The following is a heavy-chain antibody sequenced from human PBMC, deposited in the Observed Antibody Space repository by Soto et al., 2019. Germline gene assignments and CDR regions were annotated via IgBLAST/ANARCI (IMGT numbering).Heavy chain of an antibody. CDR1: GGTFSSYA. V-gene: IGHV1-69*01. D-gene: IGHD2-15*01. Sequence: QVQLVQSGAEVKKPGSSVKVSCKASGGTFSSYAISWVRQAPGQGLEWMGGIIPIFGTANYAQKFQGRVTITADESTSTAYMELSSLRSEDTAVYYCAREGDCSGGSGYPNWFDPWGQGTLVTVSS. J-gene: IGHJ5*02. CDR2: IIPIFGTA. CDR3: AREGDCSGGSGYPNWFDP.